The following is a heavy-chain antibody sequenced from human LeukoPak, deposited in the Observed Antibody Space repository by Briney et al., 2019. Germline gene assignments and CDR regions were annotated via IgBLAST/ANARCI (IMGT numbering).Heavy chain of an antibody. CDR1: GFTFSSYG. CDR3: ARGSSSSGGFDY. Sequence: GGSLRLSCAASGFTFSSYGMHWVRQAPGKGLEWVAVIWYDGGNKYYADSVKGRFTISRDNSKNTLYLQMNSLRAEDTAVYYCARGSSSSGGFDYWGQGTPVTVSS. J-gene: IGHJ4*02. D-gene: IGHD6-6*01. CDR2: IWYDGGNK. V-gene: IGHV3-33*01.